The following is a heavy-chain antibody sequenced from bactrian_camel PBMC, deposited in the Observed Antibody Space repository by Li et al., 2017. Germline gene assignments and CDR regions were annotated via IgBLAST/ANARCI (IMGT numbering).Heavy chain of an antibody. CDR3: TKDRSYGTRNWAQST. V-gene: IGHV3S1*01. CDR2: MYSANGNT. J-gene: IGHJ4*01. Sequence: HVQLVESGGGSVQTGGSLRLSCAASGYHHSAYCLAWFRQAPGKGLEWVSAMYSANGNTYYADSVKGRFTISLDKAKRMLYLQMNSLKPEDTAMYYCTKDRSYGTRNWAQSTRGQGTQVTVS. D-gene: IGHD3*01. CDR1: GYHHSAYC.